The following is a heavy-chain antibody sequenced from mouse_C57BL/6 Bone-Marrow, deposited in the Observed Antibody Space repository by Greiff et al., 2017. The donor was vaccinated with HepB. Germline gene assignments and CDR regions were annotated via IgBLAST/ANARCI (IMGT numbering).Heavy chain of an antibody. J-gene: IGHJ1*03. Sequence: QVQLKQSGAELAKPGASVKLSCKASGYTFTSYWMHWVKQRPGQGLEWIGYINPSSGYTKYNQKFKDKATLTADKSSSTAYMQLSSLTYEDSAVYDCVPYGSSHWYFDVWGTGTTVTVSS. V-gene: IGHV1-7*01. CDR3: VPYGSSHWYFDV. D-gene: IGHD1-1*01. CDR1: GYTFTSYW. CDR2: INPSSGYT.